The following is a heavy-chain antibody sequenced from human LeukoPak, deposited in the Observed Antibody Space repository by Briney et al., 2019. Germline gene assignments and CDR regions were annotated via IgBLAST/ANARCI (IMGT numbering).Heavy chain of an antibody. CDR1: GGSFSGYY. D-gene: IGHD3-22*01. Sequence: SETLSLTCAVYGGSFSGYYWSWIRQPPGKGLEWIGETNHSGSTNYNPSLKSRVTISVDTSKNQFSLKLSSVTAADTAVYYCARVPEDYDSSGYYYYFDYWGQGTLVTVSS. CDR3: ARVPEDYDSSGYYYYFDY. J-gene: IGHJ4*02. V-gene: IGHV4-34*01. CDR2: TNHSGST.